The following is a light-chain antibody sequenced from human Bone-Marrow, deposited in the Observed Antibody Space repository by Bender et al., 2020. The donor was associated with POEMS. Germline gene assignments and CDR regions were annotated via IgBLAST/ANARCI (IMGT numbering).Light chain of an antibody. J-gene: IGLJ3*02. V-gene: IGLV2-14*02. CDR3: SSYTTMSTWV. Sequence: QSVLTQPPSASGTPGQRVIISCSGSSSNIGYNPVNWYQQHPGNAPKLIIYEGTERPSGVSNRFSASKSGNTASLTISGLQADDEAYYYCSSYTTMSTWVFGGGTKLTVL. CDR1: SSNIGYNP. CDR2: EGT.